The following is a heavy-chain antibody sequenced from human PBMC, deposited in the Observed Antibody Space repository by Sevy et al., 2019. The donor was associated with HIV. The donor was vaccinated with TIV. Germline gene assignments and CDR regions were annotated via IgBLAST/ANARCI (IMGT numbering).Heavy chain of an antibody. CDR1: GYSFTSYW. Sequence: GESLKISCKGSGYSFTSYWIGWARQMPGKGLEWMGIIYPGDSDTRYGPSFQGQVTISADKSISTAYLQWSSLKASDTALYYCARHGFIEVSSSAYYYYYMDVWGKGTTVTVSS. D-gene: IGHD6-6*01. CDR2: IYPGDSDT. V-gene: IGHV5-51*01. CDR3: ARHGFIEVSSSAYYYYYMDV. J-gene: IGHJ6*03.